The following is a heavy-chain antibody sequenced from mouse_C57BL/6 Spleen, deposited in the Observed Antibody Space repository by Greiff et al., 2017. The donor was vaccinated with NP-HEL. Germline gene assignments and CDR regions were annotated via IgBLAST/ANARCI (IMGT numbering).Heavy chain of an antibody. CDR3: ARLGRGYFDV. V-gene: IGHV1-82*01. CDR1: GYAFSSSW. Sequence: QVQLKQSGPELVKPGASVKISCKASGYAFSSSWMNWVKQRPGKGLEWIGRIYPGDGDTNYNGKFKGKATLTADKSSSTAYMQLSSLTSEDSAVYFCARLGRGYFDVWGTGTTVTVSS. D-gene: IGHD4-1*01. CDR2: IYPGDGDT. J-gene: IGHJ1*03.